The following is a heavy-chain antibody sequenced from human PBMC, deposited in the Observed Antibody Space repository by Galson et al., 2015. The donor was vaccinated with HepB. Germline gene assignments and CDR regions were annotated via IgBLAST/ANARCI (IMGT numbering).Heavy chain of an antibody. CDR2: ITSSGGNS. D-gene: IGHD2-8*01. V-gene: IGHV3-23*01. CDR1: GFTFSRYA. J-gene: IGHJ4*02. Sequence: SLRLSCAASGFTFSRYAMTWVRQAPGKGLEWVSSITSSGGNSYYTDSVKGRFTISRDNSRNTVVLQLSSLRPEDTAVYYCAKDGIMVSNNPYQLHFWGQGTLVSVSS. CDR3: AKDGIMVSNNPYQLHF.